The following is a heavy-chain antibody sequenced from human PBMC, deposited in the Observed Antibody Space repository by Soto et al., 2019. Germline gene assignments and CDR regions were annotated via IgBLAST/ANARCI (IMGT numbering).Heavy chain of an antibody. CDR2: ISWNSGSI. V-gene: IGHV3-9*01. J-gene: IGHJ4*02. Sequence: GGSLRLSCAASGFTFDDYAMHWVRQAPGKGLEWVSGISWNSGSIGYADSVKGRFTISRDNAKNSLYLQMNSLRAEDTALYYCAKDMSPVVVVAATTFDYWGQGTLVTVSS. CDR1: GFTFDDYA. D-gene: IGHD2-15*01. CDR3: AKDMSPVVVVAATTFDY.